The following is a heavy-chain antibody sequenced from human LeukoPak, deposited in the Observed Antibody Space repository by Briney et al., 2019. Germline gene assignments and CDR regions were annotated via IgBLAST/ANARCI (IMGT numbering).Heavy chain of an antibody. CDR2: ISSSSSYI. Sequence: GGSLRLSCAASGFTFSSYSMNWVRQAPGKGLEWVSSISSSSSYIYYADSVKGRFTISRDNAKNSLYLQMNSLRAEDTAVYYCARGRTIVTTLDYWGQETLVTVSS. J-gene: IGHJ4*02. CDR3: ARGRTIVTTLDY. V-gene: IGHV3-21*01. D-gene: IGHD4-17*01. CDR1: GFTFSSYS.